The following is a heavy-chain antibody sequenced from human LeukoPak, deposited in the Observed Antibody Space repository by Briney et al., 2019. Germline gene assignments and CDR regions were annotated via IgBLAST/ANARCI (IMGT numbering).Heavy chain of an antibody. CDR3: AKVPSIAVAGTGFDY. D-gene: IGHD6-19*01. Sequence: GGSLRLSCAASGFTFSSYWMHWVRQAPGKGLVWVSCINSDGSSTSYADSVKGRFTISRDNSKNTLYLQMNSLRAEDTAVYYCAKVPSIAVAGTGFDYWGQGTLVTVSS. V-gene: IGHV3-74*01. CDR1: GFTFSSYW. CDR2: INSDGSST. J-gene: IGHJ4*02.